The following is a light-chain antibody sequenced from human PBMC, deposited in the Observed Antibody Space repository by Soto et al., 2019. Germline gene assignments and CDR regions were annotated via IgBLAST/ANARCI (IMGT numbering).Light chain of an antibody. Sequence: QSPATLSVSPGERATLSCRASQSVSSDLAWYQQKPGQAPRLLIYGASSRATGIPDRFSGSGSGTDFTLTISRLEPEDFAVYYCQQYGSSLWTFGQGTKVDIK. CDR3: QQYGSSLWT. CDR2: GAS. J-gene: IGKJ1*01. CDR1: QSVSSD. V-gene: IGKV3-20*01.